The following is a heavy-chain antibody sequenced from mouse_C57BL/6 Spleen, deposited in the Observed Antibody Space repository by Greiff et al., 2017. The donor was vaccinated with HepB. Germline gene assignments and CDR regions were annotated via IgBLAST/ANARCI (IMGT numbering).Heavy chain of an antibody. Sequence: QVQLQQSGPELVKPGASVKISCKASGYAFSSSWMNWVKQRPGKGLEWIGRIYPGDGDTNYNGKFKGKATLTADKSSSTAYMQLSSLTSEDSAVYFCARRGYDGYYGGAMDYWGQGTSVTVSS. CDR2: IYPGDGDT. D-gene: IGHD2-3*01. CDR3: ARRGYDGYYGGAMDY. CDR1: GYAFSSSW. V-gene: IGHV1-82*01. J-gene: IGHJ4*01.